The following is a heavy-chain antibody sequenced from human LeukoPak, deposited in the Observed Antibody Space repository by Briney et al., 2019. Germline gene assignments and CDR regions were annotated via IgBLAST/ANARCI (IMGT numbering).Heavy chain of an antibody. Sequence: GGSLRPSCAASGFALSSHWMTWVRQVPGRGPEWVANVNRDGSETYYLDSVRGRFTISKDNAKNSLYLQMNSLRAEDTALYHCARNNGMDVWGQGTTVIVSS. V-gene: IGHV3-7*03. CDR1: GFALSSHW. CDR2: VNRDGSET. J-gene: IGHJ6*02. CDR3: ARNNGMDV.